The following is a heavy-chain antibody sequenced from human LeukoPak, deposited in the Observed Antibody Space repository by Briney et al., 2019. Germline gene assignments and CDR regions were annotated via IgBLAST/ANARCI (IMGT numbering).Heavy chain of an antibody. D-gene: IGHD3-22*01. J-gene: IGHJ1*01. V-gene: IGHV3-30*18. CDR2: RSDDGSAQ. CDR3: AKDRDPYSSGTWDS. Sequence: GESLRLSCAASGFTVSSNYMSWVRQAPGKGLEWVAVRSDDGSAQHYADSVRGRFTVSRDNSKNTLSLQMNSLRSEDTAMYFCAKDRDPYSSGTWDSWGQGTLVIVSS. CDR1: GFTVSSNY.